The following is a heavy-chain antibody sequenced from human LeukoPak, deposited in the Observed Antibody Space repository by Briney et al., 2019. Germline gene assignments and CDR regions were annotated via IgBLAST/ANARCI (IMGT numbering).Heavy chain of an antibody. D-gene: IGHD3-22*01. J-gene: IGHJ4*02. V-gene: IGHV4-30-4*08. CDR3: AGSVQDYYDSSGYFMYYFDY. CDR1: GGSISSGDYY. Sequence: SETLSLTCTVSGGSISSGDYYWSWIRQPPGEGLEWIGYIYYSGSTYYNPSLKSRVTISVDTSKNQFSLKLSSVTAADTAVYYCAGSVQDYYDSSGYFMYYFDYWGQGTLVTVSS. CDR2: IYYSGST.